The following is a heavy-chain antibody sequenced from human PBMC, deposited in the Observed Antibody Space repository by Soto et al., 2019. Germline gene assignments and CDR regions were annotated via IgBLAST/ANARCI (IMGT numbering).Heavy chain of an antibody. CDR2: IGGSGGGT. D-gene: IGHD3-22*01. V-gene: IGHV3-23*01. Sequence: QTGGSLRLSCAASGFTFSIYAMSWVRQAPGKGLEWVSTIGGSGGGTSYADIVRGRFTISRDNSQNTLYLQMNSLRAEDTAVYYCAKDAPGSGWLSDYWGQGTLVTVS. J-gene: IGHJ4*02. CDR1: GFTFSIYA. CDR3: AKDAPGSGWLSDY.